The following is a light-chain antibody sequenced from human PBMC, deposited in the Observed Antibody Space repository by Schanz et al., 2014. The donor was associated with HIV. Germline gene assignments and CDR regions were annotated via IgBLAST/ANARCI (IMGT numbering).Light chain of an antibody. CDR1: SSDVGSYNL. V-gene: IGLV2-14*02. J-gene: IGLJ3*02. CDR3: SSHAGSSPYWV. Sequence: QSALTQPASVSGSPGQSITISCTGTSSDVGSYNLVSWYQQYPGKAPKLIIYDVDNRPSGVSRRFSASKSGNTASLTVSGLQAEDDADYYCSSHAGSSPYWVFGGGTKLTVL. CDR2: DVD.